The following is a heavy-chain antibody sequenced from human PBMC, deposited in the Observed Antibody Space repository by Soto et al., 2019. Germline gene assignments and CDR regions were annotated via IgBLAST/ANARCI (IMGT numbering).Heavy chain of an antibody. Sequence: QVQLVQSGAEVKKPGASVKVSCKASGYTFTSYGIIWVRQAPGQGLEWMGWISAYNGNTNYAQKLQGRVTMTTDTSTSTDYMELRSLRSDDTAVYYCVVAAKPSYFDYWGQGTLVTVSS. V-gene: IGHV1-18*01. D-gene: IGHD2-15*01. CDR2: ISAYNGNT. CDR3: VVAAKPSYFDY. J-gene: IGHJ4*02. CDR1: GYTFTSYG.